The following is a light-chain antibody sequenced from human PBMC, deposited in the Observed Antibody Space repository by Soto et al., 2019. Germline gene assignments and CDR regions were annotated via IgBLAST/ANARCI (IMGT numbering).Light chain of an antibody. V-gene: IGLV2-14*01. CDR3: SSYTSSSKGV. CDR2: DVS. J-gene: IGLJ1*01. Sequence: QSVLTHPASVSGSPGQSITISCTGTSSDVGGYNYVSWYQQHPGKAPKLMIYDVSNRPSGVSNRFSGSKSGNTASLTISGLQAEDEADYYCSSYTSSSKGVFGTGTKVTVL. CDR1: SSDVGGYNY.